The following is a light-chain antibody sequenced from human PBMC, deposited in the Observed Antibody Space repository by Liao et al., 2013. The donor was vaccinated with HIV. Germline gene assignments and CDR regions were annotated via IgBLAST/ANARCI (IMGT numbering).Light chain of an antibody. CDR3: QVWDSDTDQEV. V-gene: IGLV3-1*01. J-gene: IGLJ1*01. CDR1: KLGDRY. Sequence: SYDLTQPPSVSVSPGQTASITCSGDKLGDRYACWYQQKPGQSPMLVISQDIKRPSGIPERFSGSNSGDTATLTITATQSVDEADYYCQVWDSDTDQEVFGPGTKVTVL. CDR2: QDI.